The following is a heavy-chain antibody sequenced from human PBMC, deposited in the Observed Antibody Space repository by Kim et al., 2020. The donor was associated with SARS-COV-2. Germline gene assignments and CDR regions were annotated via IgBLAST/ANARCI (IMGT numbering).Heavy chain of an antibody. CDR1: GGSFSGYY. J-gene: IGHJ4*02. V-gene: IGHV4-34*01. CDR3: ARAQIGGVRGVMHY. Sequence: SETLSLTCAVYGGSFSGYYWSWIRQPPGKGLEWIGEINHSGSTNYNPSLKSRVTISVDTSKNQFSLKLSSVTAADTAVYYCARAQIGGVRGVMHYWGQGTLVTVSS. D-gene: IGHD3-10*01. CDR2: INHSGST.